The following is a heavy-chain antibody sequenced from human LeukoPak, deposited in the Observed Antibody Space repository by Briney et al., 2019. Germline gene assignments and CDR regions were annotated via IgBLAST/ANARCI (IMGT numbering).Heavy chain of an antibody. CDR2: INHSGST. J-gene: IGHJ3*02. CDR1: GGSFSGYY. CDR3: ARVRGIRNHAFDI. V-gene: IGHV4-34*01. D-gene: IGHD1-14*01. Sequence: PSETLSLTCAVYGGSFSGYYWSWIRQPPGKGLEWIGEINHSGSTNYNPSLKSRVTISVDTSKNQFSLKLSSVTAADTAVYYCARVRGIRNHAFDIWGQGTMVTVSS.